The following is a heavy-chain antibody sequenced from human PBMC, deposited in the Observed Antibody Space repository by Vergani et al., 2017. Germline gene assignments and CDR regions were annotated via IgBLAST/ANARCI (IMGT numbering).Heavy chain of an antibody. CDR1: GGSFSGYY. CDR2: INHSGST. D-gene: IGHD1-26*01. CDR3: ARERYSGIPECMDV. V-gene: IGHV4-34*01. J-gene: IGHJ6*02. Sequence: QVQLQQWGAGLLKPSETLSLTCAVYGGSFSGYYWSWIRQPPGKGLEWIGEINHSGSTNYNPSLKSRVTISVDTSKNQFSLKLSSVTAADTAVYYCARERYSGIPECMDVWGQGTTVTVSS.